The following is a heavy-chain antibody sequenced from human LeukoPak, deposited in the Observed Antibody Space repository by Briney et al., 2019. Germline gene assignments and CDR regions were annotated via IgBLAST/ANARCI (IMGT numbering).Heavy chain of an antibody. Sequence: ASVKVSCKASGYTFTSYYMHWVRQAPGQGLEWMGIINPSGGSTSYAQKFQGRVIMTRDTSTSTVYMELSSLRSEDTAVYYCARILGYCSGGSCYRDHYYYYGMDVWGQGTTVTVSS. CDR3: ARILGYCSGGSCYRDHYYYYGMDV. CDR2: INPSGGST. J-gene: IGHJ6*02. V-gene: IGHV1-46*01. CDR1: GYTFTSYY. D-gene: IGHD2-15*01.